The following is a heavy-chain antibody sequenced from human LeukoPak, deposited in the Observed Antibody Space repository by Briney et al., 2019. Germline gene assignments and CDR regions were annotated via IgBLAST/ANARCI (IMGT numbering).Heavy chain of an antibody. CDR3: ARDTGGQLGGSWFDP. CDR2: IWYDGSNK. J-gene: IGHJ5*02. D-gene: IGHD6-6*01. Sequence: GESLRLSCAASGFTFSSYGMHWVRQAPGKGLEWVAVIWYDGSNKYYADSVKGRFTISRDNSKNTLYLQMNSLRAEDTAVYYCARDTGGQLGGSWFDPWGQGTLVTVSP. V-gene: IGHV3-33*01. CDR1: GFTFSSYG.